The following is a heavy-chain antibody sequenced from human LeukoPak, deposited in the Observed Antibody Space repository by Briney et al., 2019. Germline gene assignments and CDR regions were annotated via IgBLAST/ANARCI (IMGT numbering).Heavy chain of an antibody. D-gene: IGHD3-10*01. CDR2: ISATSGNT. CDR1: GFSFSVSG. V-gene: IGHV3-23*01. Sequence: PGGSLRLSCAASGFSFSVSGMNWVRQAPGKGLEWVSSISATSGNTYYADSVKGRFTISRDNSKNTLYLQMNSLRADDTAVYYCAKGTMVRGFDYWGQGTLVTVSS. CDR3: AKGTMVRGFDY. J-gene: IGHJ4*02.